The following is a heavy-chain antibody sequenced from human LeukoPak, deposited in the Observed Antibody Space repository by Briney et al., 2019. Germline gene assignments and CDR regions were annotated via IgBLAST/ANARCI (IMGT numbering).Heavy chain of an antibody. CDR2: IYSGGST. V-gene: IGHV3-53*03. J-gene: IGHJ4*02. D-gene: IGHD5-24*01. CDR1: GFTVSSNY. Sequence: PGGSLRLSCAASGFTVSSNYMSWVRQPPGKGLEWVSVIYSGGSTYYADSVKGRFTISRDNSKNTLYLQMNSLRAEDTAVYYCARVEMATMNFDYWGQGTLVTVSS. CDR3: ARVEMATMNFDY.